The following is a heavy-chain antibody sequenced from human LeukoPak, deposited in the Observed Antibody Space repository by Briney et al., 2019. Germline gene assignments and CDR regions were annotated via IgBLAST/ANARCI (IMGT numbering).Heavy chain of an antibody. CDR1: GFTFSSSA. Sequence: GGSLRLSCAASGFTFSSSAMSWVRQAPGKGLEWVSAISNNGGYTYYADSVQGRFTISRDNSKSTLCLQMNSLRAEDTAVYYCAAYYDSSGYYYAAFDIWGQGTMVTVSS. V-gene: IGHV3-23*01. CDR3: AAYYDSSGYYYAAFDI. J-gene: IGHJ3*02. CDR2: ISNNGGYT. D-gene: IGHD3-22*01.